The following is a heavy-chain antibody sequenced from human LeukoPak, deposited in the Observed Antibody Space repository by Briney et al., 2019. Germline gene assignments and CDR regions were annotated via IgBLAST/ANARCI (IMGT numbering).Heavy chain of an antibody. V-gene: IGHV3-30*02. CDR2: IRYDGSNK. J-gene: IGHJ4*02. Sequence: WGSLRLSCAASGFTFSSYGMHWVRQAPGKGLEWVAFIRYDGSNKYYADSVKGRSTISRDNSKNTLYLQMNSLRAEDTAVYYCAKGTWIQLWLASFGIDYWGQGTLVTVSS. CDR3: AKGTWIQLWLASFGIDY. D-gene: IGHD5-18*01. CDR1: GFTFSSYG.